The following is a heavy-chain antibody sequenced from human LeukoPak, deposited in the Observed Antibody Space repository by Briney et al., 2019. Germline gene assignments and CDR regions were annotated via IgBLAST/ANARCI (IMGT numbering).Heavy chain of an antibody. CDR3: AREGTAGTNLNWFDL. V-gene: IGHV4-59*01. J-gene: IGHJ5*02. Sequence: PSEALSLTCTVSGGSISSYDWSWIRQPPGKGLEWIGYISYSGSTNYNPSLKSRVTISVDTSKNQFSLKLSSVTAADTAVYYCAREGTAGTNLNWFDLWGQGTLVTVSS. CDR1: GGSISSYD. D-gene: IGHD1-1*01. CDR2: ISYSGST.